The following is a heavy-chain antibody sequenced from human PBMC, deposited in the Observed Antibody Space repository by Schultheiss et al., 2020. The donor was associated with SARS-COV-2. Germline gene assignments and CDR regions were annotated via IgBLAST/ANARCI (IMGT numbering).Heavy chain of an antibody. Sequence: LSLTCAVYGGSISSGGYYWSWIRQHPGKGLEWVSAISGSGGSTYYADSVKGRFTVSRDNAKNSLYLQMNSLRAEDTAVYYCARDHTATETAKYYYYYGMDVWGQGTTVTVSS. D-gene: IGHD1-14*01. CDR2: ISGSGGST. J-gene: IGHJ6*02. CDR1: GGSISSGGYY. CDR3: ARDHTATETAKYYYYYGMDV. V-gene: IGHV3-11*04.